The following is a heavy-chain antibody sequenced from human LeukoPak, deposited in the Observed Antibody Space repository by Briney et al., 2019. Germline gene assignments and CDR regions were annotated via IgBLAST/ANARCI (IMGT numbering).Heavy chain of an antibody. CDR2: ISYRSSPI. D-gene: IGHD6-13*01. Sequence: GGSLRLSCTASGFTFSDCDMSWVRQAPGKGLEWVSSISYRSSPIYYAVSVKGRFTISRDNAKNSLYLQMDSLRAGDTAVYYCARAYPPLRTAAAGDQWGQGTLVTVSS. V-gene: IGHV3-21*01. CDR3: ARAYPPLRTAAAGDQ. J-gene: IGHJ4*02. CDR1: GFTFSDCD.